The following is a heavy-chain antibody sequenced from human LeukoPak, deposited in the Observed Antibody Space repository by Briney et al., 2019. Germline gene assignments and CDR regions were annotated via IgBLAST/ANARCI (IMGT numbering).Heavy chain of an antibody. J-gene: IGHJ4*02. CDR1: GYIFTGYY. V-gene: IGHV1-2*02. CDR3: ARETGAIFGVATN. Sequence: ASVKVSCKAAGYIFTGYYMHWVRQAPGQGLEWMGWINPNSGGTNYAQKFQGRVTMTRDTSISTAYMELSRLRSDDTAVYYCARETGAIFGVATNWGQGTLVTVSS. D-gene: IGHD3-3*01. CDR2: INPNSGGT.